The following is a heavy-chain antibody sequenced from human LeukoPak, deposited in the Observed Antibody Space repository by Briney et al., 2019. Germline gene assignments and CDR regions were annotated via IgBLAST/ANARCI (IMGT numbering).Heavy chain of an antibody. CDR3: AGIMDGYFDY. CDR1: GFTFTSHW. V-gene: IGHV3-23*01. J-gene: IGHJ4*02. Sequence: GGSLRLSCGASGFTFTSHWMSWVRQAPGKGLEWVSAISGSGGSTYYADSVKGRFTISRDNSKNTLYLQMNSLRAEDTAVYYCAGIMDGYFDYWGQGTLVTVSS. D-gene: IGHD2-8*01. CDR2: ISGSGGST.